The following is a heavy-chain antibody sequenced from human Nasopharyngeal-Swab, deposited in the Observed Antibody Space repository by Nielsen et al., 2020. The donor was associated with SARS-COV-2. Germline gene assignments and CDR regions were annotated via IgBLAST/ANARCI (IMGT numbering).Heavy chain of an antibody. Sequence: GESLKISCAASGFTFSSYAMSWVRQAPGKGLEWVSAISGSGGSTYYADSVKGRFTISRDNSKNTLYLQMNSLRAEDTAVYYCASSVFWYDSSGYRPRGAFDIWGQGTMVSVSS. CDR2: ISGSGGST. CDR3: ASSVFWYDSSGYRPRGAFDI. J-gene: IGHJ3*02. V-gene: IGHV3-23*01. D-gene: IGHD3-22*01. CDR1: GFTFSSYA.